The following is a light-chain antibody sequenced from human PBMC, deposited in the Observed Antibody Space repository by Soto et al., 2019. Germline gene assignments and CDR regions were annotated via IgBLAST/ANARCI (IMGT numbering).Light chain of an antibody. V-gene: IGLV2-14*01. CDR3: SSFTSTSTVI. Sequence: QSALTQPASVSGSLGQSITISCTGTSSDIGGHNYVSWYQLHPGKAPKVLIFEVIKRPSGVSTRFSGSKSGNMASLTISGLRREDEGDYYCSSFTSTSTVILGGGTKVTVL. J-gene: IGLJ2*01. CDR2: EVI. CDR1: SSDIGGHNY.